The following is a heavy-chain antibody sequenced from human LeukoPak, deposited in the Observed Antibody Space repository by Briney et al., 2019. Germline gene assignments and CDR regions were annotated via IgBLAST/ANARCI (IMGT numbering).Heavy chain of an antibody. D-gene: IGHD3-22*01. CDR1: GFTSSNAW. Sequence: GGSLRLSCAASGFTSSNAWMSWVRQAPGKGLEWVGRIKSKTDGGTTDYAAPVKGRFTISRDDSKNTLYLQMNSLKTEDTAVYYCTTASTGVTYYYDSSGYPKLFDYWGQGTLVTVSS. CDR3: TTASTGVTYYYDSSGYPKLFDY. V-gene: IGHV3-15*01. CDR2: IKSKTDGGTT. J-gene: IGHJ4*02.